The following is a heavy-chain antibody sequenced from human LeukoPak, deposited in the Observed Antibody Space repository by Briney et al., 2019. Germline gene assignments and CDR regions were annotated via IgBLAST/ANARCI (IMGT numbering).Heavy chain of an antibody. CDR1: GFTFSSYW. CDR3: ARDLHYYHSSGSNYYFDY. V-gene: IGHV3-7*03. CDR2: IKQDGSEK. J-gene: IGHJ4*02. Sequence: GGSLRLSCAASGFTFSSYWMSWVRQAPGKGLEGVANIKQDGSEKYYVDSVKGRFTISRNNAYNSLYLQMNSLRAEDTAVYHCARDLHYYHSSGSNYYFDYWGQGTLVTVSS. D-gene: IGHD3-22*01.